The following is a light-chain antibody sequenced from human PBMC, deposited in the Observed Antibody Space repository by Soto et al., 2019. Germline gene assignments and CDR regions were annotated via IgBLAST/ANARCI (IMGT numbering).Light chain of an antibody. V-gene: IGKV3-20*01. J-gene: IGKJ2*01. CDR1: QTVTSSY. CDR2: GAS. CDR3: QQYGISPFT. Sequence: EIVLTQSPGTLSLSPGERATLSCRASQTVTSSYLAWYQQKPGQAPRLLIYGASSRATGIPDRFSGSGSETDFILTVSRLEPEDFAVYYCQQYGISPFTFGQGTKLEIK.